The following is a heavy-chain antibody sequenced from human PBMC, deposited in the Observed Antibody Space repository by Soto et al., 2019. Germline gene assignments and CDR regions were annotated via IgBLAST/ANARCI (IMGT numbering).Heavy chain of an antibody. Sequence: GGSLRLSCAASGFTFSSYGMHWVRQAPGKGLEWVAVIWYDGSNKYYADSVKGRFTISRDNSKNTLYLQMNSLRAEDTAVYYCARSPMVRGVISLDYWGQGTLVTVSS. J-gene: IGHJ4*02. CDR2: IWYDGSNK. V-gene: IGHV3-33*01. CDR3: ARSPMVRGVISLDY. D-gene: IGHD3-10*01. CDR1: GFTFSSYG.